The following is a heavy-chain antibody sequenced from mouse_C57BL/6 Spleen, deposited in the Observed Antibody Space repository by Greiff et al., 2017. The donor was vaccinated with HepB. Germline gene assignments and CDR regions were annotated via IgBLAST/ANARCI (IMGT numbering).Heavy chain of an antibody. D-gene: IGHD2-1*01. V-gene: IGHV5-4*01. CDR3: ASAIYYDYFDY. CDR2: ISDGGSYT. Sequence: EVQLVESGGGLVKPGGSLKLSCAASGFTFSSYAMSWVRQTPEKRLEWVATISDGGSYTYYPDNVKGRFTISRDNAKNNLYLQMSHLKSEDTAMYYCASAIYYDYFDYWGQGTTLTVSS. CDR1: GFTFSSYA. J-gene: IGHJ2*01.